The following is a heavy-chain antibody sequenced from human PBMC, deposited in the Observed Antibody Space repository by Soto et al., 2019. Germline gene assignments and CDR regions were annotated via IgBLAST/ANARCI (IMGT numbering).Heavy chain of an antibody. J-gene: IGHJ4*02. D-gene: IGHD2-2*01. CDR1: GRTFSSYT. V-gene: IGHV1-69*04. Sequence: SVKVSCKASGRTFSSYTISWVRQAPGQGLEWMGRIIPILGIANYAQKFQGSVTITADKSTSTAYMELSSLRSEDTAVYYCARDAPNCSSTSCYDMYYFDYWGQGTLVTVSS. CDR3: ARDAPNCSSTSCYDMYYFDY. CDR2: IIPILGIA.